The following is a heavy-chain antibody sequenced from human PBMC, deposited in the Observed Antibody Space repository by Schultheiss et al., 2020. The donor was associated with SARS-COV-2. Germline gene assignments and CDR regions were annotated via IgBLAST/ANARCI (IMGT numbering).Heavy chain of an antibody. J-gene: IGHJ4*02. V-gene: IGHV3-9*01. Sequence: GGSLRLSCAASGFTFSNAWMSWVRQAPGKGLEWVSGISWNSGSIGYADSVKGRFTISRDNAKNSLYLQMNSLRAEDTALYYCAKDIAAAGTGFDYWGQGTLVTVSS. CDR3: AKDIAAAGTGFDY. CDR1: GFTFSNAW. CDR2: ISWNSGSI. D-gene: IGHD6-13*01.